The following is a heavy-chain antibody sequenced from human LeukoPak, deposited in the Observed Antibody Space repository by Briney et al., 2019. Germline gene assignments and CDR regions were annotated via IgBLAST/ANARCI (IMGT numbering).Heavy chain of an antibody. J-gene: IGHJ4*02. D-gene: IGHD1-26*01. CDR1: GYTFTSYG. CDR3: ARDLRIVGALGDPHFDY. V-gene: IGHV1-18*01. Sequence: GASVKVSCKASGYTFTSYGISWVRQAPGQGLEWMGWISAYNGNTNYAQKLQGRVTMTTDTSTSTAYMELRSLRSDDTAVYYCARDLRIVGALGDPHFDYWGQGTLVTVSS. CDR2: ISAYNGNT.